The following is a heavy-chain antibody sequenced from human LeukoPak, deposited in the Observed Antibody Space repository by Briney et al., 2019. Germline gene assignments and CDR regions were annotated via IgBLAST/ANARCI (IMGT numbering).Heavy chain of an antibody. CDR3: ARDHCSSTSCFPAHRYFDL. CDR2: INPNSGGT. CDR1: GYTFTCYY. D-gene: IGHD2-2*01. J-gene: IGHJ2*01. V-gene: IGHV1-2*02. Sequence: ASVKVSCKASGYTFTCYYMHWVRQAPGQGLEWMGWINPNSGGTNYAQKFQGRVTMTRDTSISTAYMELSRLRSDDTAVYSCARDHCSSTSCFPAHRYFDLWGRGTLVTVSS.